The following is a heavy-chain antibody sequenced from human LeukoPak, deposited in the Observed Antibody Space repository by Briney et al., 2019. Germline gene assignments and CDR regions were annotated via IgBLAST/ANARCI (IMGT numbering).Heavy chain of an antibody. CDR3: GRDPAWGAIDY. J-gene: IGHJ4*02. V-gene: IGHV3-21*01. Sequence: PGGSLRLSCAASGFTFSSYSMNWVRQAPGKGLEWVSSISSSSSYIYYADSVKGRFTVSRDNAKNSVYLQMNGLRAEDTAVYYCGRDPAWGAIDYWGQGTLVTVSS. D-gene: IGHD7-27*01. CDR1: GFTFSSYS. CDR2: ISSSSSYI.